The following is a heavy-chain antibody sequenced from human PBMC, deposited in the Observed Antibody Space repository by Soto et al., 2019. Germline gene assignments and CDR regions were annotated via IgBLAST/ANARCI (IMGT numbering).Heavy chain of an antibody. Sequence: QVQLVQSGAEVKKPGSSVKVSCKASGGTFSSYTISWVRQAPGQGLEWMGRIIPILGIANYAHEFQGRVTNTADIPTSTAYMELRSLRSEDTAVYYCARDSEEGSYSSSANCEYWGQGTLVTVSS. CDR2: IIPILGIA. CDR3: ARDSEEGSYSSSANCEY. D-gene: IGHD6-6*01. CDR1: GGTFSSYT. J-gene: IGHJ4*02. V-gene: IGHV1-69*08.